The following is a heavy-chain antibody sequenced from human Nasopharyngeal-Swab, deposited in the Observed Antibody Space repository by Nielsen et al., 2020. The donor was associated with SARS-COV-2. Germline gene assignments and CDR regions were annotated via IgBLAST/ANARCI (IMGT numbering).Heavy chain of an antibody. CDR3: ARHASRVSGMHWHFDL. Sequence: SETLSLTCTVPGGSISSYFWTWVRQPPGKGLEWIGYIYYSGPTNYNPSLKSPVTISVDTSKNHISLKLSSVTAADTAVYYCARHASRVSGMHWHFDLWGRGTLVTVSS. V-gene: IGHV4-59*08. D-gene: IGHD1-1*01. CDR2: IYYSGPT. CDR1: GGSISSYF. J-gene: IGHJ2*01.